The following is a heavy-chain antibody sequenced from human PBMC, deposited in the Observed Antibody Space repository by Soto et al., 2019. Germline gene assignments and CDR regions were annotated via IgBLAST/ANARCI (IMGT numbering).Heavy chain of an antibody. CDR1: GFTFSSYG. J-gene: IGHJ6*02. Sequence: GGSLRLSCAASGFTFSSYGMHWVRQAPGKGLEWVAVISYDGSNKYYADSVKGRFTISRDNSKNTLYLQMNSLRAEDTAVYYCAKYLMAAGNYYYGMDVWGQGTTVTVSS. D-gene: IGHD6-13*01. CDR3: AKYLMAAGNYYYGMDV. CDR2: ISYDGSNK. V-gene: IGHV3-30*18.